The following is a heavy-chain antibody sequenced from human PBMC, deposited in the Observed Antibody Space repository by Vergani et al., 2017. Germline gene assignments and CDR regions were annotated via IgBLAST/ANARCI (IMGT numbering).Heavy chain of an antibody. Sequence: QVQLVESGGGVVQPGRSLRLSCAASGFTFSSYAMHWVRQAPGKGLEWVAVISYDGSNKYYADSVKGRFTISRDNSKNTLNLQMNSLRAEDTAVYYCARVGYSSSWYDYYNYMDVWGKGTTVTVSS. V-gene: IGHV3-30*04. CDR2: ISYDGSNK. CDR3: ARVGYSSSWYDYYNYMDV. D-gene: IGHD6-13*01. CDR1: GFTFSSYA. J-gene: IGHJ6*03.